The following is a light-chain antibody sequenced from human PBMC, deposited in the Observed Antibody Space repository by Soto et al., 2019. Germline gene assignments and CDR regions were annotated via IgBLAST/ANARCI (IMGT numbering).Light chain of an antibody. CDR3: SSFASSNTWV. V-gene: IGLV2-8*01. Sequence: QSALTQPPSASGSPGQSVTISCTGTSSDVGAYNYVSWYQQHAGKAPKLVIYEVTKRPSGVPDRFSGSTSASTASLTVSGLQAEDEADYYCSSFASSNTWVFGGGTKVTVL. J-gene: IGLJ3*02. CDR2: EVT. CDR1: SSDVGAYNY.